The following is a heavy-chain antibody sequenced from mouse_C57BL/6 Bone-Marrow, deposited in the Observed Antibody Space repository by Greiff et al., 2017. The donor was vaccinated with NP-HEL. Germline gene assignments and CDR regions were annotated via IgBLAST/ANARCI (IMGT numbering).Heavy chain of an antibody. V-gene: IGHV3-6*01. J-gene: IGHJ2*01. Sequence: EVKLQESGPGLVKPSQSLSLTCSVTGYSITSGYYWNWIRQFPGNKLEWMGYISYDGSNNYNPSLKNRISITRDTSKNQFFLKLNSVTTEDTATYYCARSYYGSSSDYWGQGTTLTVSS. CDR3: ARSYYGSSSDY. CDR1: GYSITSGYY. CDR2: ISYDGSN. D-gene: IGHD1-1*01.